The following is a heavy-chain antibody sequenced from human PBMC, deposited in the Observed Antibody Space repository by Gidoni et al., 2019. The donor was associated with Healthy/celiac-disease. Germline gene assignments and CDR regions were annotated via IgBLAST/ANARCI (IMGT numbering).Heavy chain of an antibody. CDR2: IIPIFGTA. J-gene: IGHJ3*02. D-gene: IGHD2-2*01. V-gene: IGHV1-69*01. CDR3: ARIYCSSTSCYLGWDAFDI. CDR1: GGTFSSYA. Sequence: QVQLVQSGAEVKKPGSSVKVSCKASGGTFSSYALSWVRQAPGQGLEWMGGIIPIFGTANYAQKFQGRVTITADESTSTAYMELSSLRSEDTAVYYCARIYCSSTSCYLGWDAFDIWGQGTMVTVSS.